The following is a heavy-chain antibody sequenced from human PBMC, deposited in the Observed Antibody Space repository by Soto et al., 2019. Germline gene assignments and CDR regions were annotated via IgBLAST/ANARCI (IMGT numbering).Heavy chain of an antibody. J-gene: IGHJ5*02. Sequence: QVQLVQSGAEVKKPGASVKVSCKASGYTFSNYGISWVRQAPGQGLEWMGWISAYNGNIMFAQKVQGRVTMTTDTFTITAYMELRSLRSDDTAVYYWARAPPGEGAAMFDLWGQGTLVTVSS. V-gene: IGHV1-18*01. CDR3: ARAPPGEGAAMFDL. CDR1: GYTFSNYG. CDR2: ISAYNGNI. D-gene: IGHD3-10*01.